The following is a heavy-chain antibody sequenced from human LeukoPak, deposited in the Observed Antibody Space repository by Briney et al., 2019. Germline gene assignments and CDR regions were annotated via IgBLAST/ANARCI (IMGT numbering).Heavy chain of an antibody. CDR3: ARLTTERYYYYAMDV. J-gene: IGHJ6*02. V-gene: IGHV4-4*07. CDR2: IYSSGST. D-gene: IGHD4/OR15-4a*01. CDR1: GGSMSSYY. Sequence: SEPLSLTCTVSGGSMSSYYWSWIRQPAGKGLEWIGRIYSSGSTNYNPSLKSRVTMSVDTSKNQFSLKLSSVTAADTAVYYCARLTTERYYYYAMDVWGQGTTVTVSS.